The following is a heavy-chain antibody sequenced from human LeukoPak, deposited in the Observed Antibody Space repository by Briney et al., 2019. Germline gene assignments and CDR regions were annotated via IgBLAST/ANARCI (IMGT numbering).Heavy chain of an antibody. CDR3: ARGFGDWGSSWFDS. CDR1: GGSVSSGSYY. J-gene: IGHJ5*01. D-gene: IGHD3-10*01. Sequence: SETLSLTCTVSGGSVSSGSYYWSWIRQPPGKGLEWIGYIYYSGSAKSNPSLKSRVTISVDTSKNHFSLKLTSVTAADTAVYYCARGFGDWGSSWFDSWGQGTLVTVSS. V-gene: IGHV4-61*03. CDR2: IYYSGSA.